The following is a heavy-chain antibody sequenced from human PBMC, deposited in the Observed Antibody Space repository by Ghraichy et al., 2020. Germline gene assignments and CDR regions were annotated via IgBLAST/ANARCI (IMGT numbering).Heavy chain of an antibody. V-gene: IGHV1-18*04. D-gene: IGHD2-15*01. CDR2: ISAYNGNT. J-gene: IGHJ4*02. CDR1: GYTFTSYG. Sequence: ASVKVSCKASGYTFTSYGISWVRQAPGQGLEWMGWISAYNGNTNYAQKLQGRVTMTTDTSTSTAYMELRSLRSDDTAVYYCARARCSGGSCSAYYFDYWGQGTLVTVSS. CDR3: ARARCSGGSCSAYYFDY.